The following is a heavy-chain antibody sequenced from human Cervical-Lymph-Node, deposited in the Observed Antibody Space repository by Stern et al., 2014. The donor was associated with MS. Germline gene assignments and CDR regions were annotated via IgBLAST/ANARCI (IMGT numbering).Heavy chain of an antibody. CDR2: FIPLFGTA. Sequence: QLVQSGTEVKKPGSSVKVSCKASGGTFSSYVISWVRQAPGQGLEWMGGFIPLFGTANYAQKFQGRVTITADESTSTAYMELSSLRSEDTAVYYCARVRHDFWSGDISSYPMDVWGQGTTVTVSS. V-gene: IGHV1-69*01. D-gene: IGHD3-3*01. CDR3: ARVRHDFWSGDISSYPMDV. J-gene: IGHJ6*02. CDR1: GGTFSSYV.